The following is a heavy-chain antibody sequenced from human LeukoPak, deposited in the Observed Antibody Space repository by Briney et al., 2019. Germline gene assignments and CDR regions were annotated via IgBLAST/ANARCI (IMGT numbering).Heavy chain of an antibody. D-gene: IGHD3-22*01. CDR1: GGSISSGSYY. Sequence: SQTLSLTCTVSGGSISSGSYYWSWIRQPAGKGLEWIGRIYAIGSTNYNPSLKSRVTISVDTSKNQFSLKLSSVTAADTAVYYCARAEDNYYDSVGYFDYWGQGTLVTVSS. V-gene: IGHV4-61*02. CDR3: ARAEDNYYDSVGYFDY. CDR2: IYAIGST. J-gene: IGHJ4*02.